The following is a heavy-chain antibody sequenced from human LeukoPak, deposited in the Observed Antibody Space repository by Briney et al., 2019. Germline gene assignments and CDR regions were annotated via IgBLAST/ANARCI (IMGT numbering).Heavy chain of an antibody. CDR2: IYTSGST. CDR1: GGSIRRYY. Sequence: SDTLSLPCSVSGGSIRRYYWIWLPHPPGKALEGSAYIYTSGSTKHNPSLKSRVTISVDTSKKQFSLKLNSVTAADTAVYYCARHGPFGMYWFDPWGQGTLVTVSS. CDR3: ARHGPFGMYWFDP. D-gene: IGHD3-3*01. J-gene: IGHJ5*02. V-gene: IGHV4-4*09.